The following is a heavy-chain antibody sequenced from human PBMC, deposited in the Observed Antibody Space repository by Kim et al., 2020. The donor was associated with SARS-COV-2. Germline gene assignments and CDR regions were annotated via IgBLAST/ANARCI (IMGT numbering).Heavy chain of an antibody. CDR2: INHTGNS. J-gene: IGHJ2*01. Sequence: SETLSLSCAVYAGSFNNYYWSWIRQPPGKGLEYIGEINHTGNSNYNPSLKSRVTISVDTSKNQFSLRLRSVTAADTAVYYCARVVWDNGDKSYWYFDLWGRGTLVTVS. CDR1: AGSFNNYY. V-gene: IGHV4-34*01. D-gene: IGHD4-17*01. CDR3: ARVVWDNGDKSYWYFDL.